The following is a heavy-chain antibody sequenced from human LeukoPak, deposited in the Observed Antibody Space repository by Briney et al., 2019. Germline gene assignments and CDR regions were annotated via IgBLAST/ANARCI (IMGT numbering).Heavy chain of an antibody. V-gene: IGHV3-48*01. D-gene: IGHD5-12*01. Sequence: GGSLRLSCAASGFTFSSYSMNWVRQAPGKGLEWVSYISSSSTNIYYADSVKGRFTISRDNAKNSLCLQMNSLRVEDTAVYYCASGSRRFDYWGQGTLVTVSS. CDR3: ASGSRRFDY. CDR1: GFTFSSYS. J-gene: IGHJ4*02. CDR2: ISSSSTNI.